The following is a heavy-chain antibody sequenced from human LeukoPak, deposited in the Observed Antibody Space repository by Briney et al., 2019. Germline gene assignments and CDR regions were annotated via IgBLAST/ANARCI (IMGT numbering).Heavy chain of an antibody. Sequence: ASVKVSCKASGYTFTGYYMHWVRQAPGQGLEWMGWINPNSGGTNYAQKFQGWVTMTRDTSISTAYMELRRLRSDDTAVYYCVRDFTMVRGGGFDPWGQGTLVTVSS. CDR2: INPNSGGT. V-gene: IGHV1-2*04. J-gene: IGHJ5*02. CDR3: VRDFTMVRGGGFDP. D-gene: IGHD3-10*01. CDR1: GYTFTGYY.